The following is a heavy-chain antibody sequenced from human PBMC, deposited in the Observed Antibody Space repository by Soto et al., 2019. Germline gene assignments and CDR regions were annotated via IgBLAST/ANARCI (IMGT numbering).Heavy chain of an antibody. CDR3: ARSTRPPGHDAFDI. J-gene: IGHJ3*02. V-gene: IGHV3-53*01. CDR1: GGSISSYY. Sequence: ETLSLTCTVSGGSISSYYWSWVRQAPGKGLEWVSVIYSGGSTYYADSVKGRFTISRDKSKNTLYLQMNSLRAEDTAVYYCARSTRPPGHDAFDIWGQGTMVTVSS. CDR2: IYSGGST.